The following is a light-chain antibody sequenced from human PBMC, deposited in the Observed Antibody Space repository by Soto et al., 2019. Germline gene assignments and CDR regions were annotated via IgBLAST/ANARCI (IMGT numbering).Light chain of an antibody. CDR1: NSNIGIKT. J-gene: IGLJ2*01. Sequence: QSVLTQPPSASATPGQRVTISCSGSNSNIGIKTVSWYQHLPGTAPKVLIYNNDQWPSGVPDRFSGSKSGTSASLAISGLQSEDEADYYCAAWDDSLNAVVFGGGTKLTVL. CDR2: NND. CDR3: AAWDDSLNAVV. V-gene: IGLV1-44*01.